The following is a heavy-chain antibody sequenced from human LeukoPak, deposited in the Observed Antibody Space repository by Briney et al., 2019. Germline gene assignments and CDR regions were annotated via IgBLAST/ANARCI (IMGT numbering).Heavy chain of an antibody. CDR3: ARDLAGTRVSYP. CDR2: ISSSSSYI. Sequence: PGGSLRLSCAASGFTFSSYSMNWVRQAPGKGLEWVSSISSSSSYIYYADSVKGRFTISRDNAKNSLYLQTNSLRAEDAAVYYCARDLAGTRVSYPWGQGTLVTVSS. J-gene: IGHJ5*02. D-gene: IGHD1-1*01. V-gene: IGHV3-21*01. CDR1: GFTFSSYS.